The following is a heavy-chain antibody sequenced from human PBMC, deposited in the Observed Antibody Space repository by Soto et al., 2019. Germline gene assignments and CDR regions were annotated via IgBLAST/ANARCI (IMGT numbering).Heavy chain of an antibody. J-gene: IGHJ6*02. V-gene: IGHV4-59*01. D-gene: IGHD3-16*01. CDR2: IHYTGNT. Sequence: PSETLSLTCTVSGGSISYYYWNWIRQPPGKGLEWIGFIHYTGNTNYNPSLKSRVAISVDTSKNQFSVKLTSVTAADTAVYCCARGAHYDYVLSPNYYYGMDVWGQGTTVTVSS. CDR3: ARGAHYDYVLSPNYYYGMDV. CDR1: GGSISYYY.